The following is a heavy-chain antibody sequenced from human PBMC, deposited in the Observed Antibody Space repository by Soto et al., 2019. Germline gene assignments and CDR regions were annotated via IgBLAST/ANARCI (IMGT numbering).Heavy chain of an antibody. CDR2: IYYSGST. V-gene: IGHV4-59*01. D-gene: IGHD3-10*01. CDR1: GGSISSYY. Sequence: KPSETLSLTCTVSGGSISSYYWSWIRQPPGKGLEWIGYIYYSGSTNYNPSLKSRVTISVDTSKNQFSLKLSSVTAADTAVYYCARGLRGSGPTQGYFDYWGQGTLVTVSS. J-gene: IGHJ4*02. CDR3: ARGLRGSGPTQGYFDY.